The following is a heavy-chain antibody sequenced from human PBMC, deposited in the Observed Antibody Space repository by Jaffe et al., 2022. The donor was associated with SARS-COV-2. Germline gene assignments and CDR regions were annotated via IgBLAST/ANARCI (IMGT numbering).Heavy chain of an antibody. CDR3: ARGGYDSSGYYFDY. J-gene: IGHJ4*02. V-gene: IGHV4-59*01. CDR1: GGSISSYY. CDR2: IYYSGST. D-gene: IGHD3-22*01. Sequence: QVQLQESGPGLVKPSETLSLTCTVSGGSISSYYWSWIRQPPGKGLEWIGYIYYSGSTNYNPSLKSRVTISVDTSKNQFSLKLSSVTAADTAVYYCARGGYDSSGYYFDYWGQGTLVTVSS.